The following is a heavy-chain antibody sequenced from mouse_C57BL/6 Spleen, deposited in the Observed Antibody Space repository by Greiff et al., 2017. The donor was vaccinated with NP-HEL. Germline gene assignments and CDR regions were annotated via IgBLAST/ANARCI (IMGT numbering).Heavy chain of an antibody. Sequence: QVQLQQSGAELVKPGASVKMSCKASGYTFTSYWITWVKQRPGQGLEWIGDIYPGSGSTNYNEKFKSKATLTVDTSSSTAYMQLSSLTSEDSAVYYCARRGITTVVAPDYWGQGTTLTVSS. V-gene: IGHV1-55*01. CDR2: IYPGSGST. D-gene: IGHD1-1*01. CDR3: ARRGITTVVAPDY. CDR1: GYTFTSYW. J-gene: IGHJ2*01.